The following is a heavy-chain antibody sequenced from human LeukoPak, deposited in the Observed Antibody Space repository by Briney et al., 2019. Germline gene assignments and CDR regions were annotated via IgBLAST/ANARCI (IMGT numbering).Heavy chain of an antibody. V-gene: IGHV3-33*01. D-gene: IGHD4-17*01. Sequence: PGGSLRLSCAASGFSFSNHGMHWVRQAPGKRLEWVAVIWDDGNNKRYANSVNGRFTISRDNAKNSLYLQMNSLRAEDTAVYYCARGINTVTLDYWGQGTLVTVSS. CDR3: ARGINTVTLDY. CDR2: IWDDGNNK. CDR1: GFSFSNHG. J-gene: IGHJ4*02.